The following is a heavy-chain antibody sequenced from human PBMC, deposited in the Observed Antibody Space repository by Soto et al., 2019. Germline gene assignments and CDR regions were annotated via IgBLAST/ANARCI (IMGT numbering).Heavy chain of an antibody. V-gene: IGHV4-59*01. J-gene: IGHJ4*02. CDR2: IYYSGST. Sequence: PSETLSLTCTVSGGSISSYYWSWIRQPPGKGLEWIGYIYYSGSTNYNPSLKSRVTISVDTSKNQFALKLSSVTAADTAVYYCARTYYYGSGSLYYFDYWGQGTLVTVSS. CDR3: ARTYYYGSGSLYYFDY. D-gene: IGHD3-10*01. CDR1: GGSISSYY.